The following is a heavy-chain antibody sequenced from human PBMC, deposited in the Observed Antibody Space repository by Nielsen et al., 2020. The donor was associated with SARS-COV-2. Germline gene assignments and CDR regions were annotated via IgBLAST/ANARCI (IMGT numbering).Heavy chain of an antibody. J-gene: IGHJ4*02. CDR2: INLSAGST. CDR3: ATPITVDYFDY. CDR1: GDTFPIDN. V-gene: IGHV1-46*01. Sequence: ASVKVSCKASGDTFPIDNIHWLRQAPGQGLEWIGFINLSAGSTDSAQKFKGRVTMTRDTYASTVYLALTSLKSEDTAVYYCATPITVDYFDYWGQGTLVTVSS.